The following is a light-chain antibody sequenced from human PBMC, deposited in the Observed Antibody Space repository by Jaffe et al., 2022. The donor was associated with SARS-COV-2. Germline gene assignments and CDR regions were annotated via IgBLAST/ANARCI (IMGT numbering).Light chain of an antibody. CDR2: GAS. Sequence: EIVMTQSPATLSVSPGQRATLSCRASQTISSRLAWYQQKPGQAPRLLISGASTRATGIAARFSGSGSETEFTLSINSLQSEDFALYYCQQYYDWPWTFGQGTKVEI. V-gene: IGKV3-15*01. CDR1: QTISSR. J-gene: IGKJ1*01. CDR3: QQYYDWPWT.